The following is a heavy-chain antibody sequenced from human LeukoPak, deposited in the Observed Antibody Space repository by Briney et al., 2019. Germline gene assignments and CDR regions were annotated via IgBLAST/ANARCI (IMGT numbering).Heavy chain of an antibody. CDR3: ARHVPYDSSGYYYVGWFDP. Sequence: GESLKISCKGSGYSFTSYWIGWVRQMPRKGLEWMGIIYPGDSDTRYSPSFQGQVTISADKSISTAYLQWSSLKASDTAMYYCARHVPYDSSGYYYVGWFDPWGQGTLVTVSS. D-gene: IGHD3-22*01. V-gene: IGHV5-51*01. J-gene: IGHJ5*02. CDR1: GYSFTSYW. CDR2: IYPGDSDT.